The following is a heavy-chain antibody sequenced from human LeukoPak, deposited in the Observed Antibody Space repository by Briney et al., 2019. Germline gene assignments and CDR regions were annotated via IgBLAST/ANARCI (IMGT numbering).Heavy chain of an antibody. Sequence: GGSLRLSCAASGFTFSDYYMSWIRQAPGQGLEWVSYISSSGDYTYYADSVKGRFTISRDNAKNSLYLQMNSLRAEDTAVYYCARDGRYSYGYWFDSWGQGPLVTVSS. CDR1: GFTFSDYY. D-gene: IGHD5-18*01. CDR3: ARDGRYSYGYWFDS. CDR2: ISSSGDYT. V-gene: IGHV3-11*04. J-gene: IGHJ5*01.